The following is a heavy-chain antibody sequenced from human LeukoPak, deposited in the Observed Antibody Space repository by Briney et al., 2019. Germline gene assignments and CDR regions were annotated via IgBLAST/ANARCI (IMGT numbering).Heavy chain of an antibody. CDR2: IFPSGGEI. CDR3: ARDEVGGYYFE. V-gene: IGHV3-21*01. Sequence: PGGSLRLSCAASGFTFSTFAMIWVRQPPGKGLEWVSSIFPSGGEIHYADSVRGRFTISRDNTKKLVFLQMNSLRVEDTAVYYCARDEVGGYYFEWGQGNLVNVSS. D-gene: IGHD3-3*01. J-gene: IGHJ4*02. CDR1: GFTFSTFA.